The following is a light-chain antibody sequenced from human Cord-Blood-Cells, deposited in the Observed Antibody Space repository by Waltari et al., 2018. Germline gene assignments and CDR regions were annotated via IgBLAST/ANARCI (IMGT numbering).Light chain of an antibody. V-gene: IGLV2-8*01. CDR1: SSDVGGYNY. J-gene: IGLJ3*02. CDR2: EVS. Sequence: QSALTQPPSASGSPGQSVTISCTGTSSDVGGYNYVSWYQQPPGKAPKLMSYEVSKRPSGVPDRFSGSKSGNTASLTVSGLQAEDEADYYCSSYAGSNKVFGGGTKLTVL. CDR3: SSYAGSNKV.